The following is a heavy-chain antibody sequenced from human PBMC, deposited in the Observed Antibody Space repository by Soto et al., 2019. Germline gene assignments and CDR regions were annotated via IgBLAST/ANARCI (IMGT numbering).Heavy chain of an antibody. V-gene: IGHV1-8*01. J-gene: IGHJ4*02. CDR2: MQPSSGRT. CDR3: ARGVTAGVDY. D-gene: IGHD1-26*01. CDR1: GYSFTGLD. Sequence: ASVKVSCKASGYSFTGLDINWVRQTTGQGLEWMGWMQPSSGRTGYAQKFQGRVTMTRDTSINTAYMELSSLTSDDTAFYYCARGVTAGVDYGGQGTLVTSPQ.